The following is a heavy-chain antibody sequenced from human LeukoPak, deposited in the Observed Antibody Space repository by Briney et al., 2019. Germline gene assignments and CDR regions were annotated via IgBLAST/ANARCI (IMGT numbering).Heavy chain of an antibody. J-gene: IGHJ5*02. V-gene: IGHV4-4*07. D-gene: IGHD3-22*01. CDR2: IYTSGST. Sequence: SETLSLTCTVSGGSISSYYWSWIRQPAGKGLEWIGRIYTSGSTNYNPSLKSRVTMSVDTSKNQFSLKLSSVTAADTAVYYCARLATYYYDSSGYYEYNWFDPWGQGTLVTVSS. CDR1: GGSISSYY. CDR3: ARLATYYYDSSGYYEYNWFDP.